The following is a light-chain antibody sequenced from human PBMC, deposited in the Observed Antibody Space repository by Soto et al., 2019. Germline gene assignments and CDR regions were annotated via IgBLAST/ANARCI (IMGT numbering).Light chain of an antibody. CDR3: SSFGGNSNLV. V-gene: IGLV2-8*01. CDR2: EVR. Sequence: QSALTQPPSASGSPGQSVTISCTGTSSDVGGYNYVSWYQQHPGKAPKLMSSEVRQRPSGVPDRFSGSKSGNTASLTVSGLQAEDEADYYCSSFGGNSNLVFGGGTKLTVL. J-gene: IGLJ2*01. CDR1: SSDVGGYNY.